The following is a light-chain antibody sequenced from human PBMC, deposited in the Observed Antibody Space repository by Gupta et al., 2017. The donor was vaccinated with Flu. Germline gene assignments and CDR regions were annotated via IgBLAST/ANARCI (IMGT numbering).Light chain of an antibody. J-gene: IGKJ5*01. CDR3: QQRSSWPIT. Sequence: PVTLSLSPWERVTLSCRASQSVASYLAWYQQKPGQAPRLLISDASNRATVIPARLSGSGSGTDFTLTISSLQPEDFAVYYCQQRSSWPITFGQGTQLEIK. CDR2: DAS. V-gene: IGKV3-11*01. CDR1: QSVASY.